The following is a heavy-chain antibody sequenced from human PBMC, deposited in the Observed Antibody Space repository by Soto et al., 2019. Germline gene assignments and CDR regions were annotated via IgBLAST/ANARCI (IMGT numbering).Heavy chain of an antibody. V-gene: IGHV4-30-4*01. CDR2: IYYSGST. J-gene: IGHJ6*03. Sequence: PSETLSLTCTVSGGSISSGDYYWSWIRQPPGKGLEWIGYIYYSGSTHYNPSLKSRVIISVDTSKNQFSLKLSSVTAADTAVYYCARDSEPPSYSSSSMAVWGKGTTVTVSS. CDR1: GGSISSGDYY. CDR3: ARDSEPPSYSSSSMAV.